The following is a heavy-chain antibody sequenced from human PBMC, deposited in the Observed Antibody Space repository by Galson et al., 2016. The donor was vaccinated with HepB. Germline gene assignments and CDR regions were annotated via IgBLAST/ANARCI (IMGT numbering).Heavy chain of an antibody. J-gene: IGHJ5*02. CDR2: IYSNGST. D-gene: IGHD3-22*01. CDR3: ARGPVVTYYSGPTWFDP. V-gene: IGHV3-53*01. CDR1: GFGVGSTY. Sequence: SLRLSCAASGFGVGSTYMNWVRQAPGEGLEWASVIYSNGSTYYAASVRGRFTVSRDRSKNILYLQMNSLRVEDTAVYYCARGPVVTYYSGPTWFDPWGQGTLVTVSS.